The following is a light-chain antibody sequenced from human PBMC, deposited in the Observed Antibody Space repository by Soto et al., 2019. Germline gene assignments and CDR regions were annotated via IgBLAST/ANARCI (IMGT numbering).Light chain of an antibody. CDR1: SSDVGGYNY. J-gene: IGLJ1*01. V-gene: IGLV2-23*02. CDR3: CSYAGSSTFFYV. CDR2: EVN. Sequence: QSVLTQPPSASGSPGQSVTISCTGTSSDVGGYNYVSWYQQHPGKAPKLMIYEVNKRPSGVSNRFSGSKSGNTASLTISGLQAEDEADYYCCSYAGSSTFFYVFGTGTKVTVL.